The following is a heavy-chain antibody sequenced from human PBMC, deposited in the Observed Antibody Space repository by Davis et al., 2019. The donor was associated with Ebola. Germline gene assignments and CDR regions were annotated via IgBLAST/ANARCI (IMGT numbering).Heavy chain of an antibody. Sequence: PGGSLRLSCAASGFTFSDYYMSWIRQAPGKGLEWVSYISSSSSYTNYADSVKGRFTISRDNAKNSLYLQMNSLRAEDTAVYYCVKGGSRGDYWGQGTLVTVSS. D-gene: IGHD2-2*01. CDR1: GFTFSDYY. V-gene: IGHV3-11*06. CDR3: VKGGSRGDY. J-gene: IGHJ4*02. CDR2: ISSSSSYT.